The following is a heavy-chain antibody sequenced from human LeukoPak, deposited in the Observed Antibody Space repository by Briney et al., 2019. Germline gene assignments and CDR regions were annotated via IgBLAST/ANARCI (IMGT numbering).Heavy chain of an antibody. Sequence: SETLSLTCTVSGGSISSGSYYWSWIRQPAGKGLEWIGRIYTSGSTNYNPSLKSRVTISVDTSKNQFSLKLSSVTAADTAVYYCARVRMGFGSGLSIDWFDPWGQGTLVTVSS. CDR3: ARVRMGFGSGLSIDWFDP. CDR2: IYTSGST. J-gene: IGHJ5*02. D-gene: IGHD6-19*01. V-gene: IGHV4-61*02. CDR1: GGSISSGSYY.